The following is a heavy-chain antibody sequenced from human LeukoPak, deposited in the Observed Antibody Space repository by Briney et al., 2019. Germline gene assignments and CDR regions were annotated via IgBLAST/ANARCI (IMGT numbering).Heavy chain of an antibody. CDR1: GFTFRTYA. CDR3: AKGLATTPSYWNWFDA. CDR2: MSSDGSNE. Sequence: GGSLRLSCGASGFTFRTYAMHWVRQTPDKGLEWVAFMSSDGSNENYADSVKGRFTISRNNSKNTLFLRMNILTPEDTGDYYCAKGLATTPSYWNWFDAWGQGTLVTVSS. J-gene: IGHJ5*02. D-gene: IGHD1-1*01. V-gene: IGHV3-30*18.